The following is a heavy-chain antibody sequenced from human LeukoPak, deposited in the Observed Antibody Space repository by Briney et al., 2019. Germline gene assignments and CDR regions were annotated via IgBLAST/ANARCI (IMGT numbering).Heavy chain of an antibody. D-gene: IGHD1-14*01. CDR2: ISSSSSYI. J-gene: IGHJ4*02. CDR3: ARLGATDFDY. CDR1: GFTFSSYS. V-gene: IGHV3-21*01. Sequence: GGSLRLSCAASGFTFSSYSMNWVRQAPGKGLEWVSSISSSSSYIYYADSVKGRFTISRDNAKNSLYLQMNSLSAEDTAVYYCARLGATDFDYWGQGTLVTVSS.